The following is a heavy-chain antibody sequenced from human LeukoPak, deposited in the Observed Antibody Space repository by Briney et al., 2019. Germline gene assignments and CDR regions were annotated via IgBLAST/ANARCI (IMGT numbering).Heavy chain of an antibody. Sequence: PSETLSLTCTVSGGSISVYYWHWIRQPAGKGLEWIGRIFGSGSTNYNPSLKSRVTMSVDTSKNHFSPNLRYVTAADTAIYYCVRDCSGGSCYPDAFDIWGQGTMVTVSS. J-gene: IGHJ3*02. CDR2: IFGSGST. V-gene: IGHV4-4*07. CDR1: GGSISVYY. CDR3: VRDCSGGSCYPDAFDI. D-gene: IGHD2-15*01.